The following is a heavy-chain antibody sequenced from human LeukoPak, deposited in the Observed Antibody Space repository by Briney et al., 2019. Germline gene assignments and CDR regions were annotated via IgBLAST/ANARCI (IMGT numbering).Heavy chain of an antibody. CDR1: GFTFSSYG. CDR3: ARMALGY. Sequence: GGSLRLSCAASGFTFSSYGMHWVRQAPGKGLEWVAVISYDGSNKYYADSVKGRFTISRDNSKNTLYLQMNSLRLEDTAVYFCARMALGYWGQGTLVTVSS. CDR2: ISYDGSNK. D-gene: IGHD3-16*01. J-gene: IGHJ4*02. V-gene: IGHV3-30*03.